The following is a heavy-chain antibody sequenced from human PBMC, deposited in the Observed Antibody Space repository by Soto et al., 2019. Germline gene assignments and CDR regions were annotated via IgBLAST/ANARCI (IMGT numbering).Heavy chain of an antibody. V-gene: IGHV1-8*01. CDR2: MNPHSGET. J-gene: IGHJ4*02. CDR1: GFTFTSFD. CDR3: AIGPLFGGDVAY. D-gene: IGHD3-10*02. Sequence: QVQLVQSGAEVKKPGASVKVSCKASGFTFTSFDYNWARQAPGQGLEWLGWMNPHSGETGYAEGVQGRITLTRDTAKSTVYMELSSLTSEDTAVYYCAIGPLFGGDVAYWGQGTLVTVSA.